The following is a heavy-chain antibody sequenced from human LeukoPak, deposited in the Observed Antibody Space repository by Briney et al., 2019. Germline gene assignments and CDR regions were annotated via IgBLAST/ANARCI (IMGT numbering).Heavy chain of an antibody. J-gene: IGHJ4*02. CDR3: ARVMEESALDY. D-gene: IGHD3-16*01. Sequence: SETLSLTCSVSGGSMTNLYWTWIRQPPGKGLEWIGDIYDSGSTRYNTSLESRVTISVDTSKNQFSLKLSSVTAADTAVYYCARVMEESALDYWGQGTLVTVSS. V-gene: IGHV4-59*01. CDR1: GGSMTNLY. CDR2: IYDSGST.